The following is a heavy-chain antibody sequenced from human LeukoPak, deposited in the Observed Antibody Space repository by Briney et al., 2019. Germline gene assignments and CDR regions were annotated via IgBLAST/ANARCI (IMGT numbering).Heavy chain of an antibody. D-gene: IGHD3-10*01. J-gene: IGHJ4*02. CDR2: ISGSGRTT. V-gene: IGHV3-23*01. Sequence: GGSLRLSCAASGFTFSSYAMSWVRQAPGKGLEWVSGISGSGRTTYYADSVKGRFTISRDNAKNSLYLQMNSLRVEDTAVYYCAKVAKYYYGSETYYFFEHWGQGTPVTASS. CDR3: AKVAKYYYGSETYYFFEH. CDR1: GFTFSSYA.